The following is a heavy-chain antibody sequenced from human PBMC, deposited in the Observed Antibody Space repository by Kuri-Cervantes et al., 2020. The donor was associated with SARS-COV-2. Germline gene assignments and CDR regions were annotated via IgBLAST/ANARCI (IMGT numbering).Heavy chain of an antibody. CDR3: AKEATQGDYGDYGGLDY. J-gene: IGHJ4*02. CDR2: ISGSGGST. D-gene: IGHD4-17*01. V-gene: IGHV3-23*01. Sequence: GESLKISCAASGFTFSSYAMSWVRQAPGKGLEWVSAISGSGGSTYYADSVKGRFTISRDNSKNTLYLQMNSLRAEDTAVYYCAKEATQGDYGDYGGLDYWGQGTLVTVSS. CDR1: GFTFSSYA.